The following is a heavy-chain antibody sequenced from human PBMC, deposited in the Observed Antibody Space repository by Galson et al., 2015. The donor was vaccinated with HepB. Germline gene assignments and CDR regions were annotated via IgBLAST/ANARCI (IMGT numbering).Heavy chain of an antibody. D-gene: IGHD2-15*01. CDR3: ASTRRVVAATNY. CDR2: ISGSGGST. Sequence: SLRLSCAASGFTFSSYAMSWVRQAPGKGLEWVSAISGSGGSTYYADSVKGRFTISRDNSKNTLYLQMNSLRAEDTAVYYCASTRRVVAATNYWGQGTLVTVSS. J-gene: IGHJ4*02. V-gene: IGHV3-23*01. CDR1: GFTFSSYA.